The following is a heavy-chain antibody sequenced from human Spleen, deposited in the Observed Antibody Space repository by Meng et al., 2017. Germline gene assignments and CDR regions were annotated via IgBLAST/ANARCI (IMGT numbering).Heavy chain of an antibody. J-gene: IGHJ5*01. Sequence: LSCTVSGGSSSKYYWGWIRQPPGKGLEWIGTIYYSGSTYYNPSLESRVTISVDTSKNEFSLKLSSVTAADTAVYYCARDHGSSNWFYYWGQGTLVTVSS. V-gene: IGHV4-39*07. CDR2: IYYSGST. CDR1: GGSSSKYY. D-gene: IGHD1-14*01. CDR3: ARDHGSSNWFYY.